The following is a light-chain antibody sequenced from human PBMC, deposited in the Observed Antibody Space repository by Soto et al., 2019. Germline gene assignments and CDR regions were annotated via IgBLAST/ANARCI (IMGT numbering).Light chain of an antibody. CDR3: QQYKSYSPIT. J-gene: IGKJ5*01. CDR1: QSILTW. CDR2: DAS. V-gene: IGKV1-5*01. Sequence: DIQLAQSSSTLTPSLGDSDTVSYRDSQSILTWLAWYQQKPGKAPKLLIYDASNLQSGVPSRFSGSVSGTEFTLTISSLQPDDFATYYCQQYKSYSPITFGQGTRLEIK.